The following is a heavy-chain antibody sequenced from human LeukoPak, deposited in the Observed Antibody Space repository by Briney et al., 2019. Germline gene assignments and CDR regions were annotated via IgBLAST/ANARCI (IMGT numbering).Heavy chain of an antibody. CDR1: GGSISSGSYY. Sequence: KPSETLSLTCAVSGGSISSGSYYWSWIRQPAGKGLDWIGETNHSGSTNYNPSLKSRVTISVDTSKNQFSLKLSSVTAADTAVYYCARGPGNYYGSGSYYRLKHFDYWGQGTLVTVSS. J-gene: IGHJ4*02. CDR3: ARGPGNYYGSGSYYRLKHFDY. V-gene: IGHV4-61*10. D-gene: IGHD3-10*01. CDR2: TNHSGST.